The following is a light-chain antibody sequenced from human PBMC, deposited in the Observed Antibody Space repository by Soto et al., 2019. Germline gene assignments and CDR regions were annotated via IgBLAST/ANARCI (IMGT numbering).Light chain of an antibody. V-gene: IGKV3-11*01. CDR1: QSINNY. CDR3: QQRFNWQVT. CDR2: DAS. Sequence: EIVLTQSPVTLSLSPGERATLSCRASQSINNYLAWYQQKPGQAPRLLIYDASNRATGIPARFSGSGSGTDFTLTISSLEPEDFAVYYCQQRFNWQVTFGPGTRLDIK. J-gene: IGKJ5*01.